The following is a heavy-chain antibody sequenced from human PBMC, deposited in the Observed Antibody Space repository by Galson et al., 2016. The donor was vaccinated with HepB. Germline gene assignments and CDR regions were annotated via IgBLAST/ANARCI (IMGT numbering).Heavy chain of an antibody. CDR3: ARVGPGGGFCSSASCSYYFDY. V-gene: IGHV3-30-3*01. CDR2: ILYDGSNK. J-gene: IGHJ4*02. CDR1: GFTFSNYA. Sequence: SLRLSCAASGFTFSNYAIYWVRQAPGKGLEWVAVILYDGSNKYYADSVKGRFTISRDNSKNTLYLQMNSLRAEGTAVYYCARVGPGGGFCSSASCSYYFDYWGQGTLVTVSS. D-gene: IGHD2-2*01.